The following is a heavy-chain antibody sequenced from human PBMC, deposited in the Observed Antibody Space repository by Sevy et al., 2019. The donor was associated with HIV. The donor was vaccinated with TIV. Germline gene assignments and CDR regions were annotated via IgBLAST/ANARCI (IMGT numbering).Heavy chain of an antibody. J-gene: IGHJ3*02. CDR2: ISFDGNYT. CDR3: ARDPNQDAFGI. V-gene: IGHV3-30-3*01. CDR1: GFTFRTYS. Sequence: GGSLRLSCAASGFTFRTYSMYWVRQAPVKGLEWVALISFDGNYTKYADSVKGGFTISRDNSNNRLDLQMSSLRVEDTAVYYCARDPNQDAFGIWGQGKVVTVS. D-gene: IGHD2-2*01.